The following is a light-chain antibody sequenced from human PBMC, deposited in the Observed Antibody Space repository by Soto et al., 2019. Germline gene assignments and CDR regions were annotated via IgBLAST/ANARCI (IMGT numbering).Light chain of an antibody. CDR1: SSDGGSYNL. CDR2: AVS. J-gene: IGLJ2*01. V-gene: IGLV2-23*02. CDR3: GAYDGSSTSVV. Sequence: QSAMTQPASVCGSPGQSITISCTGSSSDGGSYNLVSWYQQHPGKAPKLTIYAVSKWPSGVSNRFSGSKSGNTASLTISGLQAEDEADYYCGAYDGSSTSVVFGGGTKVTVL.